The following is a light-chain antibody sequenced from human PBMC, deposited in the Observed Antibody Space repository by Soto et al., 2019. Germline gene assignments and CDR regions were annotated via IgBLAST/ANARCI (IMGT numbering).Light chain of an antibody. CDR3: QQYDNLPIT. V-gene: IGKV1-33*01. J-gene: IGKJ4*01. CDR1: QDISNY. Sequence: IQMTPSPSSLSASVGDRFTITCQASQDISNYLNWYQQKPGKAPKLLIYDASNFETGVPSTFSGSGSWTDFTFTISSLQPEDIATYYGQQYDNLPITFGGGTKVEIK. CDR2: DAS.